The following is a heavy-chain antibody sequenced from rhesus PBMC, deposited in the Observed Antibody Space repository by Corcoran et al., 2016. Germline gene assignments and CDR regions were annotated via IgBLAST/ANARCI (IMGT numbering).Heavy chain of an antibody. J-gene: IGHJ4*01. D-gene: IGHD6-25*01. V-gene: IGHV4-80*01. CDR2: INGKSGRT. CDR1: GASISSYW. CDR3: ARARIAADGDY. Sequence: QVQLQESGPGLVQPSETLSLTCAVSGASISSYWWNWIRQPPGKGLEWIWEINGKSGRTKHNPSLKSRGNIAKDAAKNQVSLKLSSGTDADTAVYYCARARIAADGDYWGQGVLVTVSS.